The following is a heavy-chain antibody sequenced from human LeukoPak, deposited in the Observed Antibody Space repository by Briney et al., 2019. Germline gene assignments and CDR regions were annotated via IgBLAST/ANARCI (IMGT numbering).Heavy chain of an antibody. D-gene: IGHD3-16*02. Sequence: ASVKVSCXASGYTFTSYGISWVRQAPGQGLEWMGWISAYSGNTNYAQKLQGRVTMTTDTSTSTAYMELRSLRSDDTAVYYCARDYLDDYVWGSYRYPPFFDYWGQGTLVTVSS. CDR1: GYTFTSYG. CDR2: ISAYSGNT. CDR3: ARDYLDDYVWGSYRYPPFFDY. J-gene: IGHJ4*02. V-gene: IGHV1-18*01.